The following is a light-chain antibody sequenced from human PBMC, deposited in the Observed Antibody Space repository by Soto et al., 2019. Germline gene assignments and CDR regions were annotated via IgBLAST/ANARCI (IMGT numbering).Light chain of an antibody. Sequence: DIQLTQSPSSLSASVGDRVTITFQASQDINNYVNWYQQKPGTAPNLLIYDASTLKPGVPSRFSGSGSGTDFTFTISSLQPEDFATYFCQQSDDLPTFGQGTRLDIK. CDR3: QQSDDLPT. V-gene: IGKV1-33*01. CDR1: QDINNY. J-gene: IGKJ5*01. CDR2: DAS.